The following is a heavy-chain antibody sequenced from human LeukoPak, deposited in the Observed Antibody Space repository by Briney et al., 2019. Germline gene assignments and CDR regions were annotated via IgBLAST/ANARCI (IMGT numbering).Heavy chain of an antibody. CDR2: IYYSGST. V-gene: IGHV4-59*08. D-gene: IGHD1-1*01. CDR1: GGSISSYY. J-gene: IGHJ4*02. CDR3: ARHQRNWPFDY. Sequence: PSETLSLTCTVSGGSISSYYWSWIRQPPGKGLEWIGYIYYSGSTNYNPPLKSRVTISVDTSKNQFSLKLSSVTAADTAVYYCARHQRNWPFDYWGQGTLVTVSS.